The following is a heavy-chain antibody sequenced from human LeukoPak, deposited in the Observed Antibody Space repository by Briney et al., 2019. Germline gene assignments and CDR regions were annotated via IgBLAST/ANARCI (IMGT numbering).Heavy chain of an antibody. CDR3: ARQEYSGSHIDH. Sequence: SETLSLTCTVSGGSISSSSYYWGWIRQPPGKGLEWIGSIYYSGSTYYNPSLKSRVTISVDTSKNQFSLKLNSVTAAETAVFYCARQEYSGSHIDHWGQGTLVTVSS. J-gene: IGHJ4*02. CDR2: IYYSGST. V-gene: IGHV4-39*01. CDR1: GGSISSSSYY. D-gene: IGHD1-26*01.